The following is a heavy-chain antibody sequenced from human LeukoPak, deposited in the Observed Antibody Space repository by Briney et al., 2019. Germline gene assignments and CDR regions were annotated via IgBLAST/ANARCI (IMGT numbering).Heavy chain of an antibody. J-gene: IGHJ3*02. CDR2: IYPGDSDT. V-gene: IGHV5-51*01. Sequence: GESLKISCKGSGYSFTSYWIGWVRQMPGKGLEWMGIIYPGDSDTRYSPSFQGQVTISADKSISTAYLQWSSLKASDTAMYYCARLSYCGGDCSHDAFDIWGQGTMVTVSS. CDR1: GYSFTSYW. D-gene: IGHD2-21*01. CDR3: ARLSYCGGDCSHDAFDI.